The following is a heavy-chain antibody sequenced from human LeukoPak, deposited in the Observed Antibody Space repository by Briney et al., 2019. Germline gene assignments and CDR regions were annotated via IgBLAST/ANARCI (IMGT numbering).Heavy chain of an antibody. D-gene: IGHD6-13*01. CDR1: GYTFTGYY. Sequence: WASVKVSCKASGYTFTGYYMHWVRQAPGQGLEWMGWISPNSGGTNYAQKFQGRVTMTRDTSISTAYMELSRLRSDDTAVYYCARDLKQQLVPFDPWGQGTLVTVSS. CDR3: ARDLKQQLVPFDP. J-gene: IGHJ5*02. CDR2: ISPNSGGT. V-gene: IGHV1-2*02.